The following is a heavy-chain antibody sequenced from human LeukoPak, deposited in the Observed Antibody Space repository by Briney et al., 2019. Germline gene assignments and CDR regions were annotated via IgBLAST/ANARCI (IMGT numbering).Heavy chain of an antibody. D-gene: IGHD6-19*01. J-gene: IGHJ4*02. CDR3: ATGGSSGWYNY. CDR2: IYTGDTT. V-gene: IGHV3-66*01. Sequence: GGSLRLSCAASGFTVTSNHMNWVRQAPGKGLEWVSIIYTGDTTHYADSLKDRFTISRDDSINTLYLQMNSLRAEDTAVYYCATGGSSGWYNYWGQGTLVTVSS. CDR1: GFTVTSNH.